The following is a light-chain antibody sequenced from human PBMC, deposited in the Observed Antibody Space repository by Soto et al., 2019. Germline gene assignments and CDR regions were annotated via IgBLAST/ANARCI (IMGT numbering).Light chain of an antibody. CDR3: MQTLQSPWT. Sequence: DIVMTQSPLSLPVTPGEPASISCRSSQSLPHSNGYNYLNWYLQKPGQSPQLLIYLRSSRASGVPDRFSGSGSGTDFTLKISRVEAEDVGVYYCMQTLQSPWTFGLGTKVEIK. CDR1: QSLPHSNGYNY. V-gene: IGKV2-28*01. CDR2: LRS. J-gene: IGKJ1*01.